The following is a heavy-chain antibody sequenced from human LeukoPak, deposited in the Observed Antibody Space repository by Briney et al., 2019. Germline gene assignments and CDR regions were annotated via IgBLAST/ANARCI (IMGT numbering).Heavy chain of an antibody. CDR3: ARVTAWGYFDY. CDR1: GFTFSDYW. CDR2: IEQDGSDI. Sequence: EGSLRLSCAASGFTFSDYWMTWFRQAPGKGPERVASIEQDGSDIQYVDFVKGRFTISRDNGRNSVYLQMNSLRVEDTAVYYCARVTAWGYFDYWGQGTLVSVSS. V-gene: IGHV3-7*01. D-gene: IGHD1-26*01. J-gene: IGHJ4*02.